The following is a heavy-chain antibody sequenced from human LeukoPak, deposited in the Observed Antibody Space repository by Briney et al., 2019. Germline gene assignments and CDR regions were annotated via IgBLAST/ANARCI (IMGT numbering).Heavy chain of an antibody. CDR1: GFTFSSYS. Sequence: GGSLRLSCAASGFTFSSYSMNWVRQAPGKGLEWGSSISSSSSYIYYADSVKGRFTISRDNAKNSLYLQMNSLRAEDTAVYYCARSGVPYSSGWTYDYWGQGTLVTVSS. CDR2: ISSSSSYI. J-gene: IGHJ4*02. CDR3: ARSGVPYSSGWTYDY. V-gene: IGHV3-21*01. D-gene: IGHD6-19*01.